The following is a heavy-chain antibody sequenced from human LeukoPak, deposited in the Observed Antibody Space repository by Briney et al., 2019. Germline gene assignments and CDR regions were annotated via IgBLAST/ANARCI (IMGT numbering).Heavy chain of an antibody. CDR1: GYTFTGYY. CDR2: INPNSGGT. Sequence: ASVKVSCKASGYTFTGYYMHWVLQAPGQGLEWMGWINPNSGGTNYAQKFQGRVTMTRDTSISTAYMELSRLRSDDTAVYYCALAPEMATPYFDYWGQGTLVTVSS. D-gene: IGHD5-24*01. V-gene: IGHV1-2*02. CDR3: ALAPEMATPYFDY. J-gene: IGHJ4*02.